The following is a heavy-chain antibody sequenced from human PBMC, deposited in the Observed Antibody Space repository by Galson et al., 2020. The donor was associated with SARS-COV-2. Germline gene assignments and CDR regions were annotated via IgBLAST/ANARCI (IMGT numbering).Heavy chain of an antibody. CDR1: GGSIDNYY. D-gene: IGHD3-10*01. Sequence: ASETLSLTCDVSGGSIDNYYWSWIRQPAGRGLEWIGRLNNAGTTDYNPSLKSRVSMSVETSKNQFSLKLTSLTAADTAVYYCARDPHYGSGTWGQGILVTVSS. V-gene: IGHV4-4*07. CDR2: LNNAGTT. CDR3: ARDPHYGSGT. J-gene: IGHJ5*02.